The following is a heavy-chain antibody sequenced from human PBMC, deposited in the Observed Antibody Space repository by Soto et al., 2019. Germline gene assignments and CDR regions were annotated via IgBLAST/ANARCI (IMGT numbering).Heavy chain of an antibody. CDR2: ISDDGSTI. CDR3: VRGPRPSSVGTGAF. Sequence: EVQLLESGGTSVQSGGSLTLSCAASGFVFSMYWMHWVRQAPGKGLEWVSRISDDGSTIHYADSVKGRFSISRDNAQNILFLEMTALRDDDTAVYYCVRGPRPSSVGTGAFWGQGSPVTVSS. J-gene: IGHJ4*02. CDR1: GFVFSMYW. D-gene: IGHD3-10*01. V-gene: IGHV3-74*02.